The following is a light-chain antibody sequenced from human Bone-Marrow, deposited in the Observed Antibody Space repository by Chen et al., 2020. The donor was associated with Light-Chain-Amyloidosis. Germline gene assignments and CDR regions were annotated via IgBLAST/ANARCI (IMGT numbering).Light chain of an antibody. CDR1: SSNVGGDNH. CDR2: KVT. Sequence: QSALTQPASVSGSPGESITISCTGTSSNVGGDNHVSWYQQHPDKAPKLMIYKVTNRPSWVPDRVSGSKSDNTASLTISGLQTEDEADYFCSSYTITNTLVFGSGTRVTVL. CDR3: SSYTITNTLV. J-gene: IGLJ1*01. V-gene: IGLV2-14*01.